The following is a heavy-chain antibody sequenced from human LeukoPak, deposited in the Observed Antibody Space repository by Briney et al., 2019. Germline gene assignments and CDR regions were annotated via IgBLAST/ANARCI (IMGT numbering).Heavy chain of an antibody. V-gene: IGHV1-69*13. Sequence: SVKVSCKASGATFISYAMSWVRQAPGQGLEWMGGIIPIFGTANYAQKFQGRVTITADESTSTAYMELSSLRSEDTAVYYCARGAVSTLYYDILTGYNYFDYWGQGTLVTVSS. CDR1: GATFISYA. J-gene: IGHJ4*02. CDR2: IIPIFGTA. CDR3: ARGAVSTLYYDILTGYNYFDY. D-gene: IGHD3-9*01.